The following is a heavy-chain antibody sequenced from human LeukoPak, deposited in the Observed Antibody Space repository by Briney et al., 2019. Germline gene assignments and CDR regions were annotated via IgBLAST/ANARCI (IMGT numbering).Heavy chain of an antibody. D-gene: IGHD1-26*01. CDR1: GFTFSSYA. V-gene: IGHV3-23*01. CDR3: AKDLQWELPGVFDR. J-gene: IGHJ4*02. CDR2: IGGSGGTT. Sequence: GGSLRLSCPASGFTFSSYALSGVRQAPGRGREGVSAIGGSGGTTYYADSVKGRFTISRDNSEKTLYLQMNSLRAEDTAVYYCAKDLQWELPGVFDRWGQRTLDRVSS.